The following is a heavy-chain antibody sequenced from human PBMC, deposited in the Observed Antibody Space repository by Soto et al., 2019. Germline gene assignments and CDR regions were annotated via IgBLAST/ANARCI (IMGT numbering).Heavy chain of an antibody. D-gene: IGHD5-12*01. Sequence: GGSLRLSCAASGFTFSSYGMHWVRQAPGKGLEWVAVISYDGSNKYYADSVKGRFTISRDNSKNTLYLQMNSLRAEDTAVYYCAKVRDEVAELDYWGQGTLVTVSS. J-gene: IGHJ4*02. CDR2: ISYDGSNK. V-gene: IGHV3-30*18. CDR3: AKVRDEVAELDY. CDR1: GFTFSSYG.